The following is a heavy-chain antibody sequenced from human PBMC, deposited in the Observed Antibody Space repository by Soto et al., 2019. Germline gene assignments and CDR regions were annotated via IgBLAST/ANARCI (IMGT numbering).Heavy chain of an antibody. V-gene: IGHV3-30*02. D-gene: IGHD1-26*01. CDR3: AKGGAFDI. Sequence: PGGSLRLSCAASGFTFSSYGMHWARQAPGKGLEWVAGIWYDGSNKNYADSVKGRFTISRDNSKKTQYLQMNSLRAEDTAVYYCAKGGAFDIWGQGTMVTVSS. CDR1: GFTFSSYG. CDR2: IWYDGSNK. J-gene: IGHJ3*02.